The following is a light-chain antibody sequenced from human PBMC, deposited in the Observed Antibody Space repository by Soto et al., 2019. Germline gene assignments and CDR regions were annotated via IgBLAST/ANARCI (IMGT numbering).Light chain of an antibody. V-gene: IGKV2-28*01. J-gene: IGKJ1*01. CDR2: LGS. CDR1: QSLLHSSGYNY. Sequence: DIVMTQSPLSLPVTPGEPASISCRSSQSLLHSSGYNYLHWFLQKPGQSPQLLISLGSDRASGVPDRFSGSGSGTDFTLKITRVEAEDVGVYYCMQPLQTPWTFGQGTKVDTK. CDR3: MQPLQTPWT.